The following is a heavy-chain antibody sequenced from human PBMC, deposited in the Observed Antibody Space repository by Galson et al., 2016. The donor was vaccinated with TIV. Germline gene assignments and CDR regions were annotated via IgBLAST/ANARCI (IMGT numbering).Heavy chain of an antibody. CDR1: GFSLSTSGVA. V-gene: IGHV2-5*02. CDR3: AVARGGGYNCDS. D-gene: IGHD3-16*01. CDR2: IYWDDDK. J-gene: IGHJ4*02. Sequence: PALVKPTQTLTLTCTFSGFSLSTSGVAVGWIRQPPGKALEWLALIYWDDDKRYRPSLKSRLTNTKDTSKKQVVLTMANMDPLDTATYYCAVARGGGYNCDSWGQGTLVTVSP.